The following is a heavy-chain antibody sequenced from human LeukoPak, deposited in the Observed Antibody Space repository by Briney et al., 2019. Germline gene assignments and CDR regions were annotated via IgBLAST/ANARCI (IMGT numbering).Heavy chain of an antibody. CDR1: GGSISSGSYY. Sequence: SETLSLTCTVSGGSISSGSYYWSWIRQPAGKGLEWIGRIYTSGSTNYNPSLKSRVTISVDTSKNQFSLKLSSVTAADTAVYYCARSTTLLARYYFDYWGQGTLVTVSS. CDR3: ARSTTLLARYYFDY. D-gene: IGHD2/OR15-2a*01. J-gene: IGHJ4*02. V-gene: IGHV4-61*02. CDR2: IYTSGST.